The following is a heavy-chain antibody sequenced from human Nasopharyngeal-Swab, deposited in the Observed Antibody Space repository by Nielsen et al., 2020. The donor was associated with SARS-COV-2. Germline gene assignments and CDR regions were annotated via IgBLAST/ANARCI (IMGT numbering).Heavy chain of an antibody. J-gene: IGHJ4*02. Sequence: WIRQPPGKALEWLAHIFSNDEKPYSTSLKSRLTISKDTSKSQVVLTMTNMDPVDTATYYCARTYYYDSSGSENWGQGTLVTVSS. CDR2: IFSNDEK. CDR3: ARTYYYDSSGSEN. V-gene: IGHV2-26*01. D-gene: IGHD3-22*01.